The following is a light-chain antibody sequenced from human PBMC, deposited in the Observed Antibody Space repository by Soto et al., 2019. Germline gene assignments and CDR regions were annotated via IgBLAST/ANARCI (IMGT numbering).Light chain of an antibody. V-gene: IGKV3-15*01. J-gene: IGKJ5*01. CDR1: QSVSSN. CDR3: QQYNDWPPIT. CDR2: GAS. Sequence: IVMTHSPSTLSLSPGERAPLSFSASQSVSSNLAWYQQKPGQAPRLLIYGASTRATGVPARFSGSGSGTEFTLTISSLQSEDFAVYYCQQYNDWPPITFGQGTRLEI.